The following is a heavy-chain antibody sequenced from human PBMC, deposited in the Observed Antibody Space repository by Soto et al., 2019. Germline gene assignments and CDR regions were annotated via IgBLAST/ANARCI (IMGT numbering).Heavy chain of an antibody. CDR1: GYTFTSYY. D-gene: IGHD1-1*01. CDR3: ARETGTTYTPGSSLDY. Sequence: PGASVKVSCKASGYTFTSYYMHWVRQAPGQGLEWMGIINPSGGSTSYAQKFQGRVTMTRDTSTSTVYMELSSLRSEDTAVYYCARETGTTYTPGSSLDYWGQGTLVTVSS. CDR2: INPSGGST. V-gene: IGHV1-46*01. J-gene: IGHJ4*02.